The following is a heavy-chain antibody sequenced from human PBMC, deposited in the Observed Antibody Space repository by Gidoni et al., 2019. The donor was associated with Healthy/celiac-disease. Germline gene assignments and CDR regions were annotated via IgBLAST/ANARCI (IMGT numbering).Heavy chain of an antibody. CDR1: GGSFSGYY. Sequence: QVQLQQWGAGLLKPSATLSLTCAVYGGSFSGYYWSWIRQPPGKGLEWIGEINHSGSTNYNPSLKSRVTISVDTSKNQFSLKLSSVTAADTAVYYCARGLGDCSGGSCYLNYFDYWGQGTLVTVSS. CDR2: INHSGST. V-gene: IGHV4-34*01. D-gene: IGHD2-15*01. CDR3: ARGLGDCSGGSCYLNYFDY. J-gene: IGHJ4*02.